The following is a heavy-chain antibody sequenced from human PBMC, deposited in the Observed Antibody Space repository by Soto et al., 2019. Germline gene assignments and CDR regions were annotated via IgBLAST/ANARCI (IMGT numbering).Heavy chain of an antibody. CDR1: GYSFTSYW. Sequence: GESLKISCKGSGYSFTSYWIGWVRQMPGKGLEWMGIIYPGDSDTRYSPSFQGQVTISADKSISTAYLQWSSLKASDTAVYYCTRVNQQRITMIVVVITTSHNWFDPWGQGTLVTVSS. D-gene: IGHD3-22*01. CDR3: TRVNQQRITMIVVVITTSHNWFDP. J-gene: IGHJ5*02. CDR2: IYPGDSDT. V-gene: IGHV5-51*01.